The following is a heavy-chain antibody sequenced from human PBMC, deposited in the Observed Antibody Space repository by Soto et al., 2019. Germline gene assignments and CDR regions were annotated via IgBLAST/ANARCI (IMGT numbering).Heavy chain of an antibody. CDR2: INHSGST. D-gene: IGHD3-16*02. Sequence: SETLSLTCAVYGGSFSGYYCSWIRQPPGKGLEWIGEINHSGSTNYNPSLKSRVTISVDTSKNQFSLKLSSVTAADTAVYYCARALGPLHGNWFDPWGQGTLVTV. CDR1: GGSFSGYY. V-gene: IGHV4-34*01. CDR3: ARALGPLHGNWFDP. J-gene: IGHJ5*02.